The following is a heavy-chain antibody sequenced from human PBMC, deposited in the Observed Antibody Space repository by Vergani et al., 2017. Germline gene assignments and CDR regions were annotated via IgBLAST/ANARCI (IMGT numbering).Heavy chain of an antibody. CDR3: ARRVDSTLSFDY. D-gene: IGHD6-13*01. Sequence: QVQLVQSGAEVKKPGASVKVSCKASGYTFSSYGITWVRQAPGQGLEWMGWITAYNGNTKYAQKFQGRVTMTIDTSTNTVYMDLRSLRSDDTAVFYCARRVDSTLSFDYWGQGTLVTVSS. J-gene: IGHJ4*02. CDR1: GYTFSSYG. V-gene: IGHV1-18*01. CDR2: ITAYNGNT.